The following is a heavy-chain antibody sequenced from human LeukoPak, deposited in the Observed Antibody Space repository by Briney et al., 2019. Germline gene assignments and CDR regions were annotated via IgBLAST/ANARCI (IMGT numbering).Heavy chain of an antibody. D-gene: IGHD2-2*01. J-gene: IGHJ4*02. V-gene: IGHV3-48*01. CDR1: GFTFSTYN. CDR3: ARDPSCCYFDY. Sequence: PGGSLRLSCAASGFTFSTYNMNWVRQAPGKGLEWVSYISSSSTTIYYADSVKGRFTISRDNSKNTLYLQMNSLRAEDTAVYYCARDPSCCYFDYWGQGTLVTVSS. CDR2: ISSSSTTI.